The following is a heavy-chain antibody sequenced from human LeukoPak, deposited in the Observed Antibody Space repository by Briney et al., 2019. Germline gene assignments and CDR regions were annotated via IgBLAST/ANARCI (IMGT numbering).Heavy chain of an antibody. CDR1: GYRFISNY. Sequence: ASVKVSCKASGYRFISNYIQWVRQAPGLGPEWIGWMHPGNGNTRYAEKFQGRVTMTRDTSINTAYMDLSSLRSDDTAVYYCAREGSYCVGGDCYSFDFRGQGTLITVSS. V-gene: IGHV1-2*02. CDR2: MHPGNGNT. J-gene: IGHJ4*02. CDR3: AREGSYCVGGDCYSFDF. D-gene: IGHD2-21*02.